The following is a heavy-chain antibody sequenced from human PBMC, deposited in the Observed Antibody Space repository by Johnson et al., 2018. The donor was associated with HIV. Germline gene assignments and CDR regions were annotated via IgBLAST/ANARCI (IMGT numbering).Heavy chain of an antibody. V-gene: IGHV3-33*06. D-gene: IGHD3-22*01. Sequence: QVQLVESGGGVVQPGRSLRLSCAASGFTFSSYGMHWVRQAPGKGLQWVAVIWYDGNNKYYADSVKGRFTISRDNSKNTLYLQMNSLRAEDTAVYYCAKDLPSTMIGGDAFDIWGQGTMVTVSS. J-gene: IGHJ3*02. CDR1: GFTFSSYG. CDR2: IWYDGNNK. CDR3: AKDLPSTMIGGDAFDI.